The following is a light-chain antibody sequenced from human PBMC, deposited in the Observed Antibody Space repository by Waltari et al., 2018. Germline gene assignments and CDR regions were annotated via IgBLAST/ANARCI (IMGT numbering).Light chain of an antibody. V-gene: IGKV1-5*01. CDR1: QSISSW. CDR3: QQYNSYSLT. J-gene: IGKJ4*01. CDR2: DSS. Sequence: DIQMTQSPSTLSASVGDRVTITCRASQSISSWLAWYQQKPGKAPKLLIYDSSSLESGVPSRFSGSGSGTEFTLTISSLQPDDFATYYCQQYNSYSLTFGGGTKVEIK.